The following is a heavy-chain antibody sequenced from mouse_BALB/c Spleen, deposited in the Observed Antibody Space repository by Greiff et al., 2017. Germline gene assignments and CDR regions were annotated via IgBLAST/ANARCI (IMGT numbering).Heavy chain of an antibody. D-gene: IGHD2-2*01. J-gene: IGHJ4*01. CDR3: AGIYYGYEGYAMDY. V-gene: IGHV2-2*02. CDR1: GFSLTSYG. Sequence: QVQLQQSGPGLVQPSQSLSITCTVSGFSLTSYGVHWVRQSPGKGLEWLGVIWSGGSTDYNAAFISRLSISKDNSKSQVFFKMNSLQANDTAIYYCAGIYYGYEGYAMDYWGQGTSVTVSS. CDR2: IWSGGST.